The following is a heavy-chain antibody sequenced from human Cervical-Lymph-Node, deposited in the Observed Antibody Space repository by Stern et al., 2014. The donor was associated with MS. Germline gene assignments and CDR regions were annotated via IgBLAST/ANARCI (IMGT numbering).Heavy chain of an antibody. V-gene: IGHV1-69*09. D-gene: IGHD6-19*01. CDR1: GGTFSSYA. CDR3: ARGGGDSSGWYRYYFDY. Sequence: QVQLVQSGAEVKKPGSSVKVSCKASGGTFSSYAVRWVRQAPGQGLEWMGRIIPILGIANYAQRFQGRVTITADKSTSTAYMELSSLRSEDTAVYYCARGGGDSSGWYRYYFDYWGQGTLVTVSS. J-gene: IGHJ4*02. CDR2: IIPILGIA.